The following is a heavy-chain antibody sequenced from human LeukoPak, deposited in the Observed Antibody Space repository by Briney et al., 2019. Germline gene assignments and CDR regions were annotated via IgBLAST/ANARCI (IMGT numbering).Heavy chain of an antibody. D-gene: IGHD5-12*01. Sequence: GGSLRLSCAASGFTFSSYAMSWVRQAPGKGLEWVSAISGSGGSTYYADSVKGRFTISRDNSKNTLYLQMNSLRVEDTAVYFCARAIEGAYDLWGQGTLVTVSS. CDR3: ARAIEGAYDL. CDR1: GFTFSSYA. J-gene: IGHJ4*02. CDR2: ISGSGGST. V-gene: IGHV3-23*01.